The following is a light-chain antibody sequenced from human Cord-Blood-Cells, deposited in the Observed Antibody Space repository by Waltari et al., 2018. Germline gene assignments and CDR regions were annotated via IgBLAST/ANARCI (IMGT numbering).Light chain of an antibody. CDR3: CSYAGSSTYV. J-gene: IGLJ1*01. V-gene: IGLV2-23*01. CDR1: SSDVGSYNL. Sequence: QSALTQPASVSGSPGQSITISCTGTSSDVGSYNLVSWYQQHPGKAPKLMIYEGSKRPSGVSNRFSGYKSGNTASLTISWLQADDEADYYCCSYAGSSTYVFGTGTKVTVL. CDR2: EGS.